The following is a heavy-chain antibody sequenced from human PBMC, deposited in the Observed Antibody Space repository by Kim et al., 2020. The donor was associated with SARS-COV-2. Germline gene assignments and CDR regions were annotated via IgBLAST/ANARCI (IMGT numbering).Heavy chain of an antibody. CDR2: SSSSSSYK. J-gene: IGHJ4*02. CDR1: GFTFNTYS. CDR3: ARHLADDSSSYYGPIIDY. Sequence: GGSLRLSCAASGFTFNTYSMNWVRQAPGKGLEWVSSSSSSSSYKYYADSVKGRFTISRDNAKNSLYLQMNSLRAEDTAVYYCARHLADDSSSYYGPIIDYWGQGTLVTVSS. V-gene: IGHV3-21*01. D-gene: IGHD3-22*01.